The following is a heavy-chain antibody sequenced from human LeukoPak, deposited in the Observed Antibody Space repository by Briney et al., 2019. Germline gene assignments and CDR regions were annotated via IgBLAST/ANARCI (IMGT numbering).Heavy chain of an antibody. CDR1: GYTFTSYG. V-gene: IGHV1-18*01. J-gene: IGHJ3*02. Sequence: ASVKVSCKASGYTFTSYGISWVRQAPGQGLEWMGWISAYNGNTNYAQKLQGRVTMTTDTSTSTVYMELRSLRSDDTAVYYCARRVVAATVDAFDIWGQGTMVTVSS. D-gene: IGHD2-15*01. CDR2: ISAYNGNT. CDR3: ARRVVAATVDAFDI.